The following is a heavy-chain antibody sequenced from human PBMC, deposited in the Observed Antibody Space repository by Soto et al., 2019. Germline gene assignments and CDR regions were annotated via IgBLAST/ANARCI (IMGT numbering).Heavy chain of an antibody. CDR2: ITTTSSTK. J-gene: IGHJ4*02. D-gene: IGHD6-19*01. V-gene: IGHV3-48*02. Sequence: EVQLVESGGGVIQPGGSLRLSCAASRFSLRPYSMNWVRQAPGKGLEWISYITTTSSTKYYADSVKGRFTISRDNAKNSLYLQMDSLRHEDTAVYYCVRDKGVADNLPRGDYWGPGTLVTVSS. CDR3: VRDKGVADNLPRGDY. CDR1: RFSLRPYS.